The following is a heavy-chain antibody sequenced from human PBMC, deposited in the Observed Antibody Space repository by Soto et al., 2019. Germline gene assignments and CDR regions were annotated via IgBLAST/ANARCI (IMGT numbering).Heavy chain of an antibody. CDR1: GFTFSSYS. D-gene: IGHD3-22*01. J-gene: IGHJ4*02. CDR2: ISSSSSTI. Sequence: GGSLRLSCAASGFTFSSYSMNWVRQAPGKGLEWVSYISSSSSTIYYADSVKGRFTISRDNAKNSLYLQMNSLRDEDTAVYYCSREFSRYYSDSSGSACWGQGTRVTVAS. V-gene: IGHV3-48*02. CDR3: SREFSRYYSDSSGSAC.